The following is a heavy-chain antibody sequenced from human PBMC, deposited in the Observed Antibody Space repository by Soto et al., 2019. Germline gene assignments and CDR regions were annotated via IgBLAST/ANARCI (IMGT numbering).Heavy chain of an antibody. V-gene: IGHV4-39*01. CDR3: APLSVSLSGPYGIHV. CDR1: GYSVSSSDYY. D-gene: IGHD2-15*01. J-gene: IGHJ6*02. CDR2: MFYSGLT. Sequence: QLHLQESGPGLVKPSETLSLTCSVSGYSVSSSDYYWAWIRQPPGKGLEWMGSMFYSGLTYYNPSLKGRVTLSVDTSKNQFSVRLNSVTAADTAVYYCAPLSVSLSGPYGIHVWGQGTTVTVSS.